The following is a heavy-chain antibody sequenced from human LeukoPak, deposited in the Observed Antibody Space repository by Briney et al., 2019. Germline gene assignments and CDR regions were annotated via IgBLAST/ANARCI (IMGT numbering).Heavy chain of an antibody. J-gene: IGHJ6*03. D-gene: IGHD6-19*01. V-gene: IGHV7-4-1*02. CDR2: INTNTGNP. CDR3: ARDMTLGWYYYYMDV. Sequence: ASVKVSCKASGYSFNNYVMNWVRQAPGQGLEWMGWINTNTGNPTYAQGFTGRFVFSLDTSVSTAYLQINSLKSEDTAVYYCARDMTLGWYYYYMDVWGKGTTVIVSS. CDR1: GYSFNNYV.